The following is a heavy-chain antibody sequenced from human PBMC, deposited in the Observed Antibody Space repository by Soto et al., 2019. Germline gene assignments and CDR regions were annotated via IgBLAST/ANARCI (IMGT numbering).Heavy chain of an antibody. D-gene: IGHD3-10*01. CDR2: IWYDGSNK. J-gene: IGHJ6*03. CDR3: ARGCDYGSESYLGYYYLDY. CDR1: GFTFSSYG. Sequence: QVQLVESGGGVVQPGRSLRLSCAASGFTFSSYGMHWVRQAPGKGLEWVAVIWYDGSNKYYADSVKGRFTISRDNSKNTLYLQMNRHRAEDTVVYDCARGCDYGSESYLGYYYLDYWGKGTTVTVSS. V-gene: IGHV3-33*01.